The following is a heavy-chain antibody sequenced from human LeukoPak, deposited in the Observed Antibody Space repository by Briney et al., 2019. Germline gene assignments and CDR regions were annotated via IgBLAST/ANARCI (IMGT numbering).Heavy chain of an antibody. CDR1: GYTFTSYH. J-gene: IGHJ5*02. V-gene: IGHV1-46*01. D-gene: IGHD3-10*01. CDR3: ARELQPTTGSQLVS. Sequence: ASVKVSCKASGYTFTSYHMHWVRQAPGQGLEWMGIINPSGGTTNYAQKFRGRVTMTRDTSISTAYMELSRLRSDDTAVYYCARELQPTTGSQLVSWGQGTLVTVSS. CDR2: INPSGGTT.